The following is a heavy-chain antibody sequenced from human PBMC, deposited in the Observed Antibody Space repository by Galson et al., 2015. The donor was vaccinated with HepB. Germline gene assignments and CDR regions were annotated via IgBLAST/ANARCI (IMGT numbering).Heavy chain of an antibody. Sequence: SVKVSCKASGGTFSDDAISWVRQDPGQGLEWMGGIIPMFGTPNYAQKFQDRLTISADESTTTAYMELSSLRSEDTAMYFCAREVRAGSAEWFDPWGQGTLVTVSS. J-gene: IGHJ5*02. CDR3: AREVRAGSAEWFDP. CDR2: IIPMFGTP. V-gene: IGHV1-69*13. D-gene: IGHD3-10*01. CDR1: GGTFSDDA.